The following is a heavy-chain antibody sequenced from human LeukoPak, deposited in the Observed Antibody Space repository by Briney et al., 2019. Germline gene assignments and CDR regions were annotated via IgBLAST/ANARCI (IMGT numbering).Heavy chain of an antibody. J-gene: IGHJ4*02. CDR3: ARVDVSGWYYFDY. CDR2: IYYSGST. CDR1: GGSISSYY. D-gene: IGHD6-19*01. Sequence: SETLSLTCTVSGGSISSYYWSWIRQPPGKGLEWIGYIYYSGSTNYNPSLKSRVTISVDTSKNQFSLKLSSVTAADTAVYYCARVDVSGWYYFDYWGQGTLVTVSS. V-gene: IGHV4-59*01.